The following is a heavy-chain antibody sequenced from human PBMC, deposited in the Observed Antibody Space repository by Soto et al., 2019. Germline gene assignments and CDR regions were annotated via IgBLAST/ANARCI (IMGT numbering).Heavy chain of an antibody. CDR1: GFTFSSYG. CDR2: ISYDGSNK. D-gene: IGHD6-19*01. J-gene: IGHJ4*02. Sequence: GGSLRLSCAASGFTFSSYGMHWVRQAPGKGLEWVAVISYDGSNKYYADSVKGRFTISRDNSKNTLYLQMNSLRAEDTAVYYCAKGTVAGTAPSDYWGQGTLVTVSS. CDR3: AKGTVAGTAPSDY. V-gene: IGHV3-30*18.